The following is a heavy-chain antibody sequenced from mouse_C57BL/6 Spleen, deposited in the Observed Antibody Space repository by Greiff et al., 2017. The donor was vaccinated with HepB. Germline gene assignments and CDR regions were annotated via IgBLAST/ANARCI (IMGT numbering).Heavy chain of an antibody. Sequence: EVQLVESGGDLVKPGGSLKLSCAASGFTFSSYGMSWVRQTPDKRLEWVATISSGGSYTYYPDSVKGRFTISRDNAKNTLYLQMSSLKSEDTAMYYCARQGLGRGYFDYWGQGTTLTVSS. D-gene: IGHD4-1*01. CDR1: GFTFSSYG. V-gene: IGHV5-6*01. CDR2: ISSGGSYT. J-gene: IGHJ2*01. CDR3: ARQGLGRGYFDY.